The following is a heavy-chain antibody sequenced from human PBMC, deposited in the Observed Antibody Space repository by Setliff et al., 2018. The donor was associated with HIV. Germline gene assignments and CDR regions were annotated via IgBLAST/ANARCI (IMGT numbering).Heavy chain of an antibody. J-gene: IGHJ4*02. CDR3: ARDLNWGFDY. Sequence: GGSLRLSCAAAGFTCSSYSMNWVRQAPGKGLEWVSYISGDTRIINYADSVKGPFTISRDNAKNSLYLQMNSLRVEDTALYYCARDLNWGFDYWGQGTLVTVSS. D-gene: IGHD7-27*01. CDR2: ISGDTRII. V-gene: IGHV3-48*01. CDR1: GFTCSSYS.